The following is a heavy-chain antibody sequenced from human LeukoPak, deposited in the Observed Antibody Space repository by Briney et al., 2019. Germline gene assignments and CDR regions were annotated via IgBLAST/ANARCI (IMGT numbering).Heavy chain of an antibody. CDR1: GYTFSSKW. Sequence: GESLKISCKGSGYTFSSKWIGWVRQMPGEGLEWMGKIYPGDSDTTYSPAFQGQVTISADKSISTAYLQWSSLKASDTAMYYCARQNYYGSGSHFDYWGQGTLVTVSS. J-gene: IGHJ4*02. CDR2: IYPGDSDT. V-gene: IGHV5-51*01. D-gene: IGHD3-10*01. CDR3: ARQNYYGSGSHFDY.